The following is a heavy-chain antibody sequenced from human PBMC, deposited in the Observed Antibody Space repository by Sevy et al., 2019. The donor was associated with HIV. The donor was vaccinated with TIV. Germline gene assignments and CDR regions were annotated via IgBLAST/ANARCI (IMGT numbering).Heavy chain of an antibody. Sequence: ASVKVSCKASGYTFTSYGISWVRQAPGQGLEWMGWISAYNGNTNYAQKLQGRVTMTTDTSTSTAYMERRSLRSDDTAVYYCGMSSGYYGWFDSWGQGTLVTVSS. J-gene: IGHJ5*01. V-gene: IGHV1-18*01. CDR3: GMSSGYYGWFDS. D-gene: IGHD3-22*01. CDR1: GYTFTSYG. CDR2: ISAYNGNT.